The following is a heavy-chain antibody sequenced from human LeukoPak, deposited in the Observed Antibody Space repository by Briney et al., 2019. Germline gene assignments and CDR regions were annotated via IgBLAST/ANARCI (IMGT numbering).Heavy chain of an antibody. CDR1: GFTFSSYG. Sequence: GRSLRLSCAASGFTFSSYGMHWVRQAPGKGLEWVAVIWYDGSNKYYADSVKGRFTTSRDNSKNTLYLQMNSLRAEDTAVYYCARDSRDYYDSSGHYSPYYYGMDVWGQGTTVTVSS. D-gene: IGHD3-22*01. CDR2: IWYDGSNK. V-gene: IGHV3-33*01. J-gene: IGHJ6*02. CDR3: ARDSRDYYDSSGHYSPYYYGMDV.